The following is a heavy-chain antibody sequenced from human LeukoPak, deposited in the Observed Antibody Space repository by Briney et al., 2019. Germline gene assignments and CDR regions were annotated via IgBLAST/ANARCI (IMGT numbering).Heavy chain of an antibody. CDR2: IRYDGSNK. CDR3: AAPREALYYYDSSGSRHWFDP. J-gene: IGHJ5*02. V-gene: IGHV3-30*02. Sequence: GGSLRLSCAAPGFTFSSYGMHWVRQAPGKGLEWVAFIRYDGSNKYYADSVKGRFTISRDNSKNTLYLQMNSLRAEDTAVYYCAAPREALYYYDSSGSRHWFDPWGQGTLVTVSS. CDR1: GFTFSSYG. D-gene: IGHD3-22*01.